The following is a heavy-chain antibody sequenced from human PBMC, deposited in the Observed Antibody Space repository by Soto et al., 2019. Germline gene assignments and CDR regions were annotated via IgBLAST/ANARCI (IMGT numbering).Heavy chain of an antibody. Sequence: GESLKISCKASGYSFTNYWIGWVRQTPGKGLEWMGIIYPGDSDTRYSPSFQGQVTISADKSINTAYLQWSSLKASDTAMYYCSTAYNRGWSPCGQGTLVTVSS. D-gene: IGHD6-19*01. CDR3: STAYNRGWSP. J-gene: IGHJ5*02. CDR1: GYSFTNYW. CDR2: IYPGDSDT. V-gene: IGHV5-51*01.